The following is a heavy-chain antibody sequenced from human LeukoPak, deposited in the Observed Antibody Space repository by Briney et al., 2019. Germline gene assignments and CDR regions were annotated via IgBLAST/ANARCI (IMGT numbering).Heavy chain of an antibody. Sequence: SETLSLTCTVSGGSIRSSHWSWIRQPPGKGLEWIGYISYSGSTNYNPSLKSRVTISADTSKNQVSLTLSSVTAADTAVYYCARHPELYFFDYWGQGTLVTVSS. V-gene: IGHV4-59*08. J-gene: IGHJ4*02. CDR2: ISYSGST. CDR3: ARHPELYFFDY. CDR1: GGSIRSSH. D-gene: IGHD3-10*01.